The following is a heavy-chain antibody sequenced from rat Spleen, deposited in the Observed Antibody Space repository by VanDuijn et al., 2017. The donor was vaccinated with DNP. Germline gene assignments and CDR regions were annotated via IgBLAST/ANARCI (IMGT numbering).Heavy chain of an antibody. J-gene: IGHJ2*01. V-gene: IGHV3-1*01. CDR1: DYSITSDY. CDR2: INYSGRI. CDR3: VRRHPPRGFDY. D-gene: IGHD3-8*01. Sequence: EMQLQESGPGLVKPSQSLSLTCSVTDYSITSDYWGWIRKFPGNKMEWIGHINYSGRISYNPSLTGRISITRDTSKNQFFLQLNSVTTEDTATYYSVRRHPPRGFDYWGQGVMVTVSS.